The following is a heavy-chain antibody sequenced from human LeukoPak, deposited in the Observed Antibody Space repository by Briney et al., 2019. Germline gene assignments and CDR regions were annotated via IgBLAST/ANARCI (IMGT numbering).Heavy chain of an antibody. Sequence: SGTLSLTCTVSCGSLRSGGFFWSWVRQPPREGLEWGGDIYYSGSTYYNPSLKSRVTISVDTSKNQFSLKLSSVTAADTAVYYCARDVPLEYSSSSRLGYYGMDVWGQGTTVTVSS. CDR2: IYYSGST. J-gene: IGHJ6*02. CDR1: CGSLRSGGFF. CDR3: ARDVPLEYSSSSRLGYYGMDV. D-gene: IGHD6-6*01. V-gene: IGHV4-31*03.